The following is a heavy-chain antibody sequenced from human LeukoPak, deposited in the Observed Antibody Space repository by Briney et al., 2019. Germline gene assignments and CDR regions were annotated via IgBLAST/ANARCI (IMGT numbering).Heavy chain of an antibody. J-gene: IGHJ4*02. CDR1: GFTFSSYG. Sequence: PGRSLRLSCAASGFTFSSYGMHWVRQAPGKGLEWVAFISYDGSNEYYADSVKGRFTISRDSSKSTLYLQMNSLRAEDTAVYYCARDLRLWGQGTLVTVSS. CDR2: ISYDGSNE. CDR3: ARDLRL. V-gene: IGHV3-30*19.